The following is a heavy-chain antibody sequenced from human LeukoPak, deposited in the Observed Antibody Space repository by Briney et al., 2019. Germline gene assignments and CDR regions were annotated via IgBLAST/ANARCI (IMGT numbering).Heavy chain of an antibody. V-gene: IGHV4-39*01. CDR3: ARQDYDIWTGYYPFDY. D-gene: IGHD3-9*01. Sequence: SETLSLTCTVSGASISSSSYYWGWIRQPPGKGLEWIGSIYYSGSTYYNPSLKSRVTISVDTSKNQFSLKLSSVTATDTAVYYCARQDYDIWTGYYPFDYWGQGTLVTVSS. J-gene: IGHJ4*02. CDR2: IYYSGST. CDR1: GASISSSSYY.